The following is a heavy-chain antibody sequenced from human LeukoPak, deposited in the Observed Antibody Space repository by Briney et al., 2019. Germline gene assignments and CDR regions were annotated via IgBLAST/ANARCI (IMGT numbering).Heavy chain of an antibody. Sequence: SETLSLTCAVYGGSFSGYYWSWIRQPPGKGLEWIGEINHSGSTNYNPSLKSRVTISVDTSKNQFSLKLSSVTAADTAVYYCARGGKILLWFGEPLNWFDRWGQGTLVTVSS. D-gene: IGHD3-10*01. CDR2: INHSGST. CDR1: GGSFSGYY. V-gene: IGHV4-34*01. J-gene: IGHJ5*02. CDR3: ARGGKILLWFGEPLNWFDR.